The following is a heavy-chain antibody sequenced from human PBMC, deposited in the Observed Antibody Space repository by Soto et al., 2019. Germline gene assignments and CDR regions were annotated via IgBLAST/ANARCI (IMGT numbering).Heavy chain of an antibody. CDR1: GFTFSSYG. V-gene: IGHV3-33*01. CDR3: ARDRGYDIFVFDY. J-gene: IGHJ4*02. Sequence: QVQLVESGGGVVQPGRSLRLSCAASGFTFSSYGMHWVRQAPGKGLEWVAVIWYDGSNKYYADSVKGRFTISRDNSKTTLYLQMNSLRAEDTAVYYCARDRGYDIFVFDYWGQGTLVTVSS. D-gene: IGHD3-9*01. CDR2: IWYDGSNK.